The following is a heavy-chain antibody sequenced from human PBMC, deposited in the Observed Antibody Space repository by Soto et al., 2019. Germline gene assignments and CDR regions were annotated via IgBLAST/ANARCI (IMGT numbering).Heavy chain of an antibody. CDR3: ARQILWFGELAPNWFDP. J-gene: IGHJ5*02. Sequence: SETLSLTCTVSGGSISSSSYYWGWIRQPPGRGLEWIGSIYYSGSTYYNPSLKSRVTISVDTSKNQFSLKLSSVTAADTAVYYCARQILWFGELAPNWFDPWGQGTLVTVSS. V-gene: IGHV4-39*01. CDR2: IYYSGST. CDR1: GGSISSSSYY. D-gene: IGHD3-10*01.